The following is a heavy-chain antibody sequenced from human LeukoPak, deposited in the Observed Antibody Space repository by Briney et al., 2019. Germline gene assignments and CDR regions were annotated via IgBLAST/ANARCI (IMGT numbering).Heavy chain of an antibody. V-gene: IGHV1-69*04. J-gene: IGHJ4*02. D-gene: IGHD3-22*01. CDR3: ARDRSAYYDSSGYNLDY. CDR2: IIPILGIA. Sequence: ASVKVSCKAFGGTFSSYAISWVRQAPGQGLEWMGRIIPILGIANYAQKFQGRVTITADKSTSTAYMELSSLRSEDTAVYYCARDRSAYYDSSGYNLDYWGQGTLVTVSS. CDR1: GGTFSSYA.